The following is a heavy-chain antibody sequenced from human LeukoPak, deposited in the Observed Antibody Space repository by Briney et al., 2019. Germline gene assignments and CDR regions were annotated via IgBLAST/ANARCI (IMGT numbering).Heavy chain of an antibody. D-gene: IGHD3-10*01. Sequence: SETLSLTCTVSGGSISSYYWSWIRQPPGKGLEWIGYIYYSGRTNYNPSLKSRVTISVDTSTNRFSLKRSSVTSADTAVDYCAGGYYCGSGSYYSRWGQGTLVTVSS. CDR1: GGSISSYY. CDR2: IYYSGRT. CDR3: AGGYYCGSGSYYSR. V-gene: IGHV4-59*01. J-gene: IGHJ4*02.